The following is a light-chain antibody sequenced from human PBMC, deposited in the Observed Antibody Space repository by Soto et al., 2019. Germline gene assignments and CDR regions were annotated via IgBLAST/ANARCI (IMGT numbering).Light chain of an antibody. J-gene: IGKJ1*01. Sequence: EIVLTPSPVTLSLSPGERATLSCRASESVNSAYLAWYQHRPAQAPRLLIYGASSRATGVPDRFSGSGSGTEFTLTITRLEPADFALYYCQQYGYSPWTFGLGTKVDIK. V-gene: IGKV3-20*01. CDR1: ESVNSAY. CDR3: QQYGYSPWT. CDR2: GAS.